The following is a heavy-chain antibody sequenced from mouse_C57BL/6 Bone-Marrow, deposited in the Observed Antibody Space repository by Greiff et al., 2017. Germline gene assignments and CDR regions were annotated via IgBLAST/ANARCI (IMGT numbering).Heavy chain of an antibody. J-gene: IGHJ4*01. V-gene: IGHV1-52*01. CDR1: GYAFTSYW. CDR3: AREGAYRDYAMDY. Sequence: QVQLQQPGAELVRPGSSVKLSCKASGYAFTSYWMHWVKQRPIQGLEWIGNIDPSDSETHYNQKFKDKATLTVDKSSSTAHMQLSSLTSEDSAVYYCAREGAYRDYAMDYWGQGTSVTVSS. CDR2: IDPSDSET. D-gene: IGHD3-1*01.